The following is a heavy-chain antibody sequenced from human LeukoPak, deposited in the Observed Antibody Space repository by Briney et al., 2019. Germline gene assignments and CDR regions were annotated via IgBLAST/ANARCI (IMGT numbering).Heavy chain of an antibody. CDR3: ARGVAYYYDSSGSPPTY. Sequence: ASVKVSCKASGYTFTGYYMHWVRQAPGQGLEWMGWINPNSGGTNYAQKFQGRVTMTRDTSISTAYMELSRLRSEDTAVYYCARGVAYYYDSSGSPPTYWGQGTLVTVSS. V-gene: IGHV1-2*02. D-gene: IGHD3-22*01. CDR2: INPNSGGT. CDR1: GYTFTGYY. J-gene: IGHJ4*02.